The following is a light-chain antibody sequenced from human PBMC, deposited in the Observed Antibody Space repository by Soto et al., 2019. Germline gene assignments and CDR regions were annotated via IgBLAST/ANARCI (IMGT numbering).Light chain of an antibody. V-gene: IGKV3-11*01. CDR1: QSVGSS. Sequence: EIVLTQSPATLSLSPGERATLSCRASQSVGSSLAWYQQKADQAPRLLIHDTSNRATGIPARFSGSGSGTDFTLTISSLEPEDFAVYYCQQRSTSWTFGQGTKVEIK. J-gene: IGKJ1*01. CDR3: QQRSTSWT. CDR2: DTS.